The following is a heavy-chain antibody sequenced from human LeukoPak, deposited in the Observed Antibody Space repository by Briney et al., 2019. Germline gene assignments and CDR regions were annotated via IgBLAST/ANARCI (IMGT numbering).Heavy chain of an antibody. CDR3: ARVPYDTSLPDY. D-gene: IGHD3-22*01. J-gene: IGHJ4*02. V-gene: IGHV4-31*03. CDR2: IYYNGST. CDR1: GGSTSSSTYY. Sequence: SETLSLTCTVSGGSTSSSTYYWSWIRQHPGKGLEWIGYIYYNGSTYYNPSLKSRVTISVDTSKNQFSLKLSSVTAADTAVYYCARVPYDTSLPDYWGQGTLVTVSS.